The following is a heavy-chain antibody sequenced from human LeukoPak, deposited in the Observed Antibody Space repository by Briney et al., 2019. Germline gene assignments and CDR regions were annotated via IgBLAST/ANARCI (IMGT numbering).Heavy chain of an antibody. CDR3: ARRATMVRGTWFDP. CDR2: IIPIFGTA. V-gene: IGHV1-69*13. J-gene: IGHJ5*02. CDR1: GGTFSSYA. Sequence: SVKVSCKASGGTFSSYAISWVRQAPGQGLEWMGGIIPIFGTANYAQKFQGRATITADESTSTAYMELSSLRSEDTAVYYCARRATMVRGTWFDPWGQGTLVTVSS. D-gene: IGHD3-10*01.